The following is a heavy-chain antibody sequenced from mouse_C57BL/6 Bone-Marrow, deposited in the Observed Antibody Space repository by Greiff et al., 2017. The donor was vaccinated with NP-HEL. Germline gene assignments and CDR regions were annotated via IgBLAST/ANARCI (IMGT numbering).Heavy chain of an antibody. V-gene: IGHV6-6*01. Sequence: EVKVEESGGGLVQPGGSMKLSCAASGFTFSDAWMDWVRQSPEKGLEWVAEIRNKANNHATYYAESVKGRFTISRDDSKSSVYLQMNSLRAEDTGIYYCTRLSYYSNYVASYAMDYWGQGTSVTVSS. CDR3: TRLSYYSNYVASYAMDY. CDR1: GFTFSDAW. CDR2: IRNKANNHAT. J-gene: IGHJ4*01. D-gene: IGHD2-5*01.